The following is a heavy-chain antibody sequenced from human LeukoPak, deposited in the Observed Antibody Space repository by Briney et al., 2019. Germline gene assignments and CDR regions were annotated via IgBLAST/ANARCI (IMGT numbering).Heavy chain of an antibody. CDR3: ARGPSGYHNT. V-gene: IGHV3-21*01. Sequence: TGGSLRLSCAASGFTFSSYSMNWVRQAPGKGLEWVSSISSSSSYIYHADSVKGRFTISRDNAKNSLYLQMNSLRAEDTAVYYCARGPSGYHNTGGQGTLVTVSS. J-gene: IGHJ4*02. CDR2: ISSSSSYI. CDR1: GFTFSSYS. D-gene: IGHD5-12*01.